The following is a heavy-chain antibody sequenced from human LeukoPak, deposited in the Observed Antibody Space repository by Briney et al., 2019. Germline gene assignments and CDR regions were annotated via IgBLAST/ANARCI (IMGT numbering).Heavy chain of an antibody. D-gene: IGHD3-10*01. V-gene: IGHV3-23*01. CDR2: ISGSGGST. Sequence: PGRSLRLSCAASGFTFSSYAMSWVRQAPGKGLEWVSAISGSGGSTYYADSVKGRFTISRDNSKNTLYLQMNSLRAEDTAVYYCAKRGVAFGDSSDAYFDYWGQGTLVTVSS. J-gene: IGHJ4*02. CDR1: GFTFSSYA. CDR3: AKRGVAFGDSSDAYFDY.